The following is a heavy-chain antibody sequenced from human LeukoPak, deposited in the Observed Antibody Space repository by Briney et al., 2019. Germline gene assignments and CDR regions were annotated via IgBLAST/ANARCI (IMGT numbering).Heavy chain of an antibody. V-gene: IGHV4-59*08. CDR1: GGSISSYY. J-gene: IGHJ3*02. CDR3: ARPHQNYPVLAFYI. Sequence: SETLSLTCTVSGGSISSYYWSWIRQPPGKGLEWIGYIYYSGSTNYNPSLKSRVTISVDTSKNQFSLKLSSVTAADTAVYYCARPHQNYPVLAFYIGGQGTVVTVSS. D-gene: IGHD1-1*01. CDR2: IYYSGST.